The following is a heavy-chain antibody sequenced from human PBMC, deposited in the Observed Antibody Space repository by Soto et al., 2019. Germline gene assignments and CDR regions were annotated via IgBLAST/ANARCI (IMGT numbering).Heavy chain of an antibody. J-gene: IGHJ5*02. D-gene: IGHD2-15*01. CDR1: GDSLSSGGYY. CDR2: IYYSGST. V-gene: IGHV4-31*03. CDR3: ARGGASSQWFDP. Sequence: SETLSLTCTVSGDSLSSGGYYWSWIRQHPGKGLEWIGFIYYSGSTNFNPSLKSRITMSVDTSKNQFSLKLKSVTVADTAVYYCARGGASSQWFDPWGQGILVTVSS.